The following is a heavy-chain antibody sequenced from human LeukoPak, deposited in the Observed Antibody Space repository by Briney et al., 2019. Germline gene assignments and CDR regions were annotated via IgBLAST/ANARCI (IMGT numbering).Heavy chain of an antibody. V-gene: IGHV1-18*01. J-gene: IGHJ5*02. CDR2: ISAYNGNT. Sequence: GASVKVSCKASGYTFTSYGISWVRQAPGQGLEWMGWISAYNGNTNYAQKLQGRVTMTTDTSTSTAYMELRSLRSDDTAVYYCARGLKVYDIVATIYWFDPWGQGTLVTVSS. D-gene: IGHD5-12*01. CDR1: GYTFTSYG. CDR3: ARGLKVYDIVATIYWFDP.